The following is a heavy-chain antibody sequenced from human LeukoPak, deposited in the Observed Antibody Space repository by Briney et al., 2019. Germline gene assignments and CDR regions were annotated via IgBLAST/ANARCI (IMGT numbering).Heavy chain of an antibody. CDR1: GYSFTAYA. V-gene: IGHV1-3*01. CDR2: ISAGNGNT. J-gene: IGHJ5*02. Sequence: ASVKVSCKASGYSFTAYAIHWVRQAPGQTLEWMGWISAGNGNTKYSQNFQGRVTFTRDTSATTAYMGLSSLRSEDTAVYYCARDVGPADSHFDPWGQGTLVTVSS. CDR3: ARDVGPADSHFDP. D-gene: IGHD2-2*01.